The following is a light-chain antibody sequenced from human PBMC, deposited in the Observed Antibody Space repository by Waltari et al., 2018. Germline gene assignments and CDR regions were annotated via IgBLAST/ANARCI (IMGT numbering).Light chain of an antibody. CDR2: KTS. CDR1: QSVDTTY. V-gene: IGKV3-20*01. CDR3: QQFGGSPMYT. Sequence: VVLTQSPGTLTLSPGERATLPCRASQSVDTTYYAWYQRKPGQSPRLLIYKTSTRATGIPDRFSGSGSGTDFSLNIDMLEPGVSAVYFCQQFGGSPMYTFGQGTKLEI. J-gene: IGKJ2*01.